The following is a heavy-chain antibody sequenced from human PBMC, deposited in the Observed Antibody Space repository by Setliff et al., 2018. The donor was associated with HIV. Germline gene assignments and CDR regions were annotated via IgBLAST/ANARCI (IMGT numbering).Heavy chain of an antibody. CDR3: ARHERITMIVVVIDYFDY. CDR1: GESLSGGY. J-gene: IGHJ4*02. CDR2: IDHRGTT. D-gene: IGHD3-22*01. V-gene: IGHV4-34*01. Sequence: TLSLTCAVYGESLSGGYWSWIRQSPGKGLEWIGEIDHRGTTNFNPSLKSRVTILLHTSSNQFSLELNSVLAADTAVYYCARHERITMIVVVIDYFDYWGQGTLVTV.